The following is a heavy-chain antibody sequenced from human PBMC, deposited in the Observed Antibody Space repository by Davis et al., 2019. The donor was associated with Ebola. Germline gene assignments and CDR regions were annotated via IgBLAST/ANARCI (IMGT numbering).Heavy chain of an antibody. D-gene: IGHD5/OR15-5a*01. CDR3: ASTPAVSHTYYYYGMDV. CDR1: GFTFSSYA. CDR2: ISGSGGST. Sequence: PGGSLRLSCAASGFTFSSYAMSWVRQAPGKGLEWVSAISGSGGSTYYADSVKGRFTISRDNSKNTLYLQMNSLRAEDTAVYYCASTPAVSHTYYYYGMDVWGQGTTVTVSS. J-gene: IGHJ6*02. V-gene: IGHV3-23*01.